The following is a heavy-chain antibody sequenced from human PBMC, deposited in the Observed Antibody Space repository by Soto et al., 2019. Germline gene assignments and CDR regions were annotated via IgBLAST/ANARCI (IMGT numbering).Heavy chain of an antibody. CDR2: ISYDGSNK. Sequence: QVQLVESGGGVVQPGRSLRLSCAASGFTFSSYAMHWVRQAPGKGLEWVAVISYDGSNKYYADSVKGRFTISRDNSKNTLYLLMNSLRAEDTAVYYCARVSDPWGQGTLVTVSS. CDR3: ARVSDP. CDR1: GFTFSSYA. V-gene: IGHV3-30-3*01. J-gene: IGHJ5*02.